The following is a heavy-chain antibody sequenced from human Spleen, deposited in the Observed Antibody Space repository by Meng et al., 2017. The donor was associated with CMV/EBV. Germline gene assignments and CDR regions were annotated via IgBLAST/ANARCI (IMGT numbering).Heavy chain of an antibody. CDR3: VLNNWNSNDAFDI. J-gene: IGHJ3*02. V-gene: IGHV3-23*01. D-gene: IGHD1-7*01. CDR1: GFRISNYD. CDR2: VGSTGYYT. Sequence: GGSLRLSCAASGFRISNYDMHWVRQAPGKGLQWVSGVGSTGYYTYYADSVKGRFTISRDNSKNTLYLQMNSLRAEDTDLYYCVLNNWNSNDAFDIWGQGTMVTVSS.